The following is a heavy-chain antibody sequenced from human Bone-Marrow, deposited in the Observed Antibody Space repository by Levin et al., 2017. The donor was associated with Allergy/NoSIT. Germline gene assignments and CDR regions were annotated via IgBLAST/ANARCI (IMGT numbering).Heavy chain of an antibody. D-gene: IGHD3-22*01. CDR1: GGSISSSNW. CDR2: IYHSGST. J-gene: IGHJ4*02. V-gene: IGHV4-4*02. Sequence: SETLSLTCAVSGGSISSSNWWSWVRQPPGKGLEWLGEIYHSGSTNYNPSLKSRVTISVDKSKNQFSLKLSSVTAADTAVYYCARDRPGYYDSSGPLDYWGQGTLVTVSS. CDR3: ARDRPGYYDSSGPLDY.